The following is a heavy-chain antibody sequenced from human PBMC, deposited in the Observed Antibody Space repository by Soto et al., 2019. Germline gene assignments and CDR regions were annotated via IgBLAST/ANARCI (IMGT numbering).Heavy chain of an antibody. CDR1: GFTFSSYA. J-gene: IGHJ4*02. CDR2: ISGTGVSS. CDR3: AKPRLVAGLIKYVDFAS. Sequence: VQLLESGGGLVQPGGSLRLACEVSGFTFSSYAMSWVRQAPGKGLEWVAVISGTGVSSHYADSVKGRFTISRDNAKNTLNLEMNSLRAEDTAVYYCAKPRLVAGLIKYVDFASWGQGTLVTVSS. D-gene: IGHD6-19*01. V-gene: IGHV3-23*01.